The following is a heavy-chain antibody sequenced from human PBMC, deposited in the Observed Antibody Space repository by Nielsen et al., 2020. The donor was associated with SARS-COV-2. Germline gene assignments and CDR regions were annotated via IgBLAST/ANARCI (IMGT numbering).Heavy chain of an antibody. D-gene: IGHD5-12*01. J-gene: IGHJ6*02. Sequence: GESLKISCAASGFTFSSYWMHWVRQAPGKGLVWVSRINSDGSSTSYADSVKGRFTISRDNAKNTLYLQMNSLRAEDTAVYYCARDRDSGYDPDYYYYYGMDVWGQGTTVTVSS. CDR1: GFTFSSYW. V-gene: IGHV3-74*01. CDR2: INSDGSST. CDR3: ARDRDSGYDPDYYYYYGMDV.